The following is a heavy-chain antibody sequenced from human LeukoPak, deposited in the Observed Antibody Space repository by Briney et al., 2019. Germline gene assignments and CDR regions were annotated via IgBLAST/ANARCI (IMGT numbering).Heavy chain of an antibody. Sequence: PSETLSLTCAVYGGSFSGYYWSWIRQPPGKGLEWIGEINHSGSTNYNPSLKSRVTISVDTSKNQFSLMLSSVTAADTAVYYCARGLAGWRPAIYFDYWGQGTLVTVSS. CDR2: INHSGST. V-gene: IGHV4-34*01. D-gene: IGHD2-2*01. J-gene: IGHJ4*02. CDR3: ARGLAGWRPAIYFDY. CDR1: GGSFSGYY.